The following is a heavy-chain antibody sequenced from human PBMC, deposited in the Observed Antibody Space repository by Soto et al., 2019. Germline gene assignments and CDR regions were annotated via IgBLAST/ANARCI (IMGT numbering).Heavy chain of an antibody. Sequence: EVQLVESGGGLVKPGGSLRLSCAASGFTFISYNMNWVRQAPGKGLEWVSSISSSRSYIYYEDSVKGRFTVSRDNAKNTLYLQMNSLRAEDTAVYYCAITRRDGYNNYYYYYGMDVWGQGTTVTVSS. CDR3: AITRRDGYNNYYYYYGMDV. J-gene: IGHJ6*02. V-gene: IGHV3-21*01. CDR2: ISSSRSYI. D-gene: IGHD5-12*01. CDR1: GFTFISYN.